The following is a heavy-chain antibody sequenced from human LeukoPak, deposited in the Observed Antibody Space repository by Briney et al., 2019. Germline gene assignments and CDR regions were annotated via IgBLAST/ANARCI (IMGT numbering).Heavy chain of an antibody. V-gene: IGHV1-18*01. CDR3: ATDTIPTGDIVVVPAAPGDY. CDR1: GYTFTSYG. D-gene: IGHD2-2*01. J-gene: IGHJ4*02. CDR2: ISAYNGNT. Sequence: ASVKVSCKASGYTFTSYGISWVRQAPGQGLEWMGWISAYNGNTNYAQKLQGRVTMTTGTSTSTAYMELRSLRSDDTAVYYCATDTIPTGDIVVVPAAPGDYWGQGTLVTVSS.